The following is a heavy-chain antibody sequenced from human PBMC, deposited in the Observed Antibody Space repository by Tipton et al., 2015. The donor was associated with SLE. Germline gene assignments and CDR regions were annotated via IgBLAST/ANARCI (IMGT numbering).Heavy chain of an antibody. CDR1: GGSISSHY. CDR2: IYYSGST. D-gene: IGHD3-10*01. CDR3: ARADGGRPYYFDY. V-gene: IGHV4-59*11. Sequence: TLSLTCTVSGGSISSHYWSWIRQPPGKGLEWIGYIYYSGSTNYNPSLKSRVTISVDTSKNQFSLKLSSVTAADTAVYYCARADGGRPYYFDYWGQGTQVTVSS. J-gene: IGHJ4*02.